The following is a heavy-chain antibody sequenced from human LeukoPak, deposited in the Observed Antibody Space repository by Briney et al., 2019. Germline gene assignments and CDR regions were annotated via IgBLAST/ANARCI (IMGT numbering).Heavy chain of an antibody. CDR1: GFTFSSIA. CDR2: IRSNGDTA. CDR3: AKGQELDDGVFDS. V-gene: IGHV3-23*01. Sequence: QTGGSLRLSCTASGFTFSSIALTWVRQAPGKGLEWVSTIRSNGDTAYNADSVNGRFTISRDNSKNTPYLQMDSLRVEDTAIYYCAKGQELDDGVFDSWGQGTLVTVSS. J-gene: IGHJ4*02. D-gene: IGHD1-1*01.